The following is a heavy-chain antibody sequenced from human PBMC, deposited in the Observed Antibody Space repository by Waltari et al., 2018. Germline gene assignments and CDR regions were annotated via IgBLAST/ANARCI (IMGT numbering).Heavy chain of an antibody. D-gene: IGHD4-17*01. CDR1: GGSISSYY. J-gene: IGHJ5*02. CDR2: IYYSGST. CDR3: ARGPLYYGDP. Sequence: QVQLQESGPGLVKPSETLSLTCTVSGGSISSYYWSWIRQPPGKGLEWIGYIYYSGSTTYNPALKSRVTISVDTSKNQFSLKLSSVTAADTAVYYCARGPLYYGDPWGQGTLVTVSS. V-gene: IGHV4-59*01.